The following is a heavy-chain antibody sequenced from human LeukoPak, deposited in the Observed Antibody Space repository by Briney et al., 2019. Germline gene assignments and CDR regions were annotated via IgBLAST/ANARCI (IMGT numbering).Heavy chain of an antibody. Sequence: SQTLSLTCTVSGGSISSGDYYWSWIRQPPGKGLEWIGYVYYSGSTYYNPSLKSRVTISVDTSKNQFSLKLSSVTAADTAVYYCALGSGPFNWFDPWGQGTLVTVSS. J-gene: IGHJ5*02. V-gene: IGHV4-30-4*01. CDR3: ALGSGPFNWFDP. D-gene: IGHD2-15*01. CDR2: VYYSGST. CDR1: GGSISSGDYY.